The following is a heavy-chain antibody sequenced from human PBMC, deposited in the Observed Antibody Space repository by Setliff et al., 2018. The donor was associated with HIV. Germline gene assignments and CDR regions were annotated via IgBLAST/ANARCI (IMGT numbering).Heavy chain of an antibody. CDR1: GFTFSNYA. V-gene: IGHV3-30*03. CDR2: ASDDGKNI. Sequence: AGGSLRLSCAASGFTFSNYAVHWVRQAPGKGLEWVAVASDDGKNIYYADSVKGRFTVSRDNYRNTVFLQMNSLRMEDTAVFYCARDAGRWGSYYYFRYMDVWGKGTTVTV. J-gene: IGHJ6*03. D-gene: IGHD3-16*01. CDR3: ARDAGRWGSYYYFRYMDV.